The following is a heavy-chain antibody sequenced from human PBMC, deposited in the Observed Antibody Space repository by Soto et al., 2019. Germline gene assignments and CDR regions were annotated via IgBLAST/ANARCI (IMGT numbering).Heavy chain of an antibody. CDR2: ITNKVNSYTT. D-gene: IGHD6-19*01. J-gene: IGHJ3*02. Sequence: EVQLVESGGGLVQPGGSLRLSCVASGSGFTFSDHYMDWVRQAPGKGLEWVGRITNKVNSYTTEYDASVNGRFTISRDDSKNSLYLQMSSLKIEDTAVYHCSRGYSGVSIYAFDIWGQGTMVTVSS. CDR3: SRGYSGVSIYAFDI. V-gene: IGHV3-72*01. CDR1: GSGFTFSDHY.